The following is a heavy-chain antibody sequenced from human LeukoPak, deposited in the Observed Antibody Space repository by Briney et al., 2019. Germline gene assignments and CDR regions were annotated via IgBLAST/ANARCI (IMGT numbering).Heavy chain of an antibody. J-gene: IGHJ4*02. CDR3: ARGTYSSGWLSDY. V-gene: IGHV1-2*02. CDR2: INPNSGGT. Sequence: ASVKVSCKASGYTFTGYYMHWVRQAPGQGLEWMGWINPNSGGTNYAQKFQGRVTMTRDTSISTAYMELSRLRSDDTAVYYCARGTYSSGWLSDYWGQGTLVTVSS. D-gene: IGHD6-19*01. CDR1: GYTFTGYY.